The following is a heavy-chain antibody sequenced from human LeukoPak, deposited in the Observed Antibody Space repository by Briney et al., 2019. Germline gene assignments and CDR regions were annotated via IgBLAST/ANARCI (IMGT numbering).Heavy chain of an antibody. CDR1: GYTFTSYY. J-gene: IGHJ3*02. D-gene: IGHD2-8*02. CDR2: INPSGGST. Sequence: ASVKVSCKVSGYTFTSYYMHWVRQAPGQGLEWMGIINPSGGSTSYAQKFQGRVTMTRDTSTSTVYMELSSLRSEDTAVYYCASTGWAKGYAFDIWGQGTMVTVSS. CDR3: ASTGWAKGYAFDI. V-gene: IGHV1-46*01.